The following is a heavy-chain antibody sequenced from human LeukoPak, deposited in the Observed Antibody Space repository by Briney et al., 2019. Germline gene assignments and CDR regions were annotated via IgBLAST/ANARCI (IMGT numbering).Heavy chain of an antibody. V-gene: IGHV3-74*01. CDR3: ARSIDY. J-gene: IGHJ4*02. CDR2: IKSDGST. Sequence: GGSLRLSCAASGFTFSSYWMHWVRQAPGKGLVWVSRIKSDGSTNYADSVKGRFTISRDNAKNSLYLQMYSLRAEDTAVYYCARSIDYWGQGTLVTVSS. CDR1: GFTFSSYW.